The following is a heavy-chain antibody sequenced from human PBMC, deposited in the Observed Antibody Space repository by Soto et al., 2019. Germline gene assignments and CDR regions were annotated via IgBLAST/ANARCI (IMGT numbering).Heavy chain of an antibody. D-gene: IGHD6-19*01. V-gene: IGHV1-69*13. CDR3: ARDRMTAVAGATSDYYYYYGMDV. CDR2: IIPTFGTA. J-gene: IGHJ6*02. Sequence: SVKVSCKASGGTFSSYAISWVRQAPGQGLEWMGGIIPTFGTANYAQKFQGRVTITADESTSTAYMELSSLRSEDTAVYYCARDRMTAVAGATSDYYYYYGMDVWGQGTTVTVSS. CDR1: GGTFSSYA.